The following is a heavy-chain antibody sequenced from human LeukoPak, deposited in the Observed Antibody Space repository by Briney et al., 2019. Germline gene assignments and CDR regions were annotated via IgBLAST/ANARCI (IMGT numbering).Heavy chain of an antibody. V-gene: IGHV3-74*01. CDR3: ARSAADAFDY. CDR1: GFTFSNYW. Sequence: GGSLRLSCAASGFTFSNYWMHWVRQAPGKGLLWVSGINGDGSSRRYADSVKGRFTISRDNAKNTLYLQMNSLRAEDTAVYYCARSAADAFDYWGQGTLVTVSS. CDR2: INGDGSSR. J-gene: IGHJ4*02.